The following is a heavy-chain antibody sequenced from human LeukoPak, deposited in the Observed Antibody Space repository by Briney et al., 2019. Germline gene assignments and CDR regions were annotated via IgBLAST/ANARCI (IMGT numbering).Heavy chain of an antibody. Sequence: ASVKVSCKASGYTFTSYGISWVRQAPGQGLEWMGWISAYNGNTNYAQKPQGRVTMTTDTSTSTAYMELRSLRSDDTAVYYCARTDGNVIVVVIHDPFDYWGQGTLVTVSS. V-gene: IGHV1-18*01. J-gene: IGHJ4*02. CDR1: GYTFTSYG. CDR2: ISAYNGNT. D-gene: IGHD3-22*01. CDR3: ARTDGNVIVVVIHDPFDY.